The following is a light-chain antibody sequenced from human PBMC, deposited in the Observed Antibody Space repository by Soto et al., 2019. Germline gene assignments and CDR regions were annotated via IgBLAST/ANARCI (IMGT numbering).Light chain of an antibody. CDR1: QSVSSN. V-gene: IGKV3-11*01. CDR3: QQRSNGFT. Sequence: EVVMTQSPAALSVSPGERATLSCRASQSVSSNLAWYQQKPGQAPRLLIYGASTRATGIPARFSGRGFGTDFTLTISSLEPEDFAVYYCQQRSNGFTFGPGTKVDIK. J-gene: IGKJ3*01. CDR2: GAS.